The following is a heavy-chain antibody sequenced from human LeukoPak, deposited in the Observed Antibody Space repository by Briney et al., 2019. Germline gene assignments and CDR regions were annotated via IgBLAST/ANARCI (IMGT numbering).Heavy chain of an antibody. CDR1: GFTFSSYW. Sequence: GGSLRLSCAASGFTFSSYWMHWVRQAPGKGLVWVSRINSDGSSTSYADSVKGRFTISRDNAKNTLYLQMNSLRAEDTALYYCAKGTSIAVAGTPDYWGQGTLVTVSS. CDR3: AKGTSIAVAGTPDY. V-gene: IGHV3-74*01. D-gene: IGHD6-19*01. CDR2: INSDGSST. J-gene: IGHJ4*02.